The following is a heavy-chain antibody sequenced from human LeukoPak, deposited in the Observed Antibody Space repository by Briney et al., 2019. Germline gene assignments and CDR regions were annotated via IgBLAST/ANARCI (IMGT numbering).Heavy chain of an antibody. Sequence: GGSLRLSCVASGFTFSIYTMSWVRQAPGKGLEWVSSITGSSSSMYSADSVKGRLTISRDNAKNSLYLQMNSLRAEDTAVYYCARDLAWGGYWGQGTLVTVS. CDR2: ITGSSSSM. CDR3: ARDLAWGGY. D-gene: IGHD7-27*01. J-gene: IGHJ4*02. CDR1: GFTFSIYT. V-gene: IGHV3-21*01.